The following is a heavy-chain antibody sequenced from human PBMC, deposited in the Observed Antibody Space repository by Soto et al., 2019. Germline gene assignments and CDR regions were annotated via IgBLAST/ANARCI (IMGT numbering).Heavy chain of an antibody. D-gene: IGHD3-3*01. V-gene: IGHV3-33*01. CDR1: GFRFSYYA. CDR3: AIPTQRSGLLLVWFV. Sequence: QVQLVESGGGVVQPGRSLRLSCVGSGFRFSYYAMHSVRQAPGKGLEWVAVIWGVGTIKYYADSVKGRFTINRDNTKSTLYLQMSSVRADDTDVYYCAIPTQRSGLLLVWFVWGRGTTVTVSS. J-gene: IGHJ6*02. CDR2: IWGVGTIK.